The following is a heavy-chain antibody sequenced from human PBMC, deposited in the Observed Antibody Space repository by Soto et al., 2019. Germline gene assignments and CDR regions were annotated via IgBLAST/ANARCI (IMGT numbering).Heavy chain of an antibody. CDR3: ARQDEDDFWSGYYYGGGNWFDP. CDR2: IYYSGST. Sequence: QLQLQESGPGLVKPSETLSLTCTVSGGSISSSSYYWGWIRQPPGKGLEWIGSIYYSGSTYYNPSLKSRVTISVDTSKNQFPLKLSSVTAADTAVYYCARQDEDDFWSGYYYGGGNWFDPWGQGTLVTVSS. J-gene: IGHJ5*02. D-gene: IGHD3-3*01. V-gene: IGHV4-39*01. CDR1: GGSISSSSYY.